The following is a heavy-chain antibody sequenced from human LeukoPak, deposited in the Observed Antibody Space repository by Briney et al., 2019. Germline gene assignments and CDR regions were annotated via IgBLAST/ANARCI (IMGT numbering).Heavy chain of an antibody. J-gene: IGHJ3*02. CDR2: ISWNSGSI. Sequence: GGSLRLSCAASGFTFDDYAMHWVRQAPGKGLEWVSGISWNSGSIDYADSVKGRFTISRDNAKNSLYLQMNSLRAEDTALYYCAKAIIPYSSSRHGAFDIWGQGTMVTVSS. V-gene: IGHV3-9*01. CDR1: GFTFDDYA. CDR3: AKAIIPYSSSRHGAFDI. D-gene: IGHD6-13*01.